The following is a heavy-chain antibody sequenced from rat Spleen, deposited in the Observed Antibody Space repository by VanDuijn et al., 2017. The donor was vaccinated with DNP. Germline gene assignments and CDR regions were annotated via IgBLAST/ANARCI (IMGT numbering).Heavy chain of an antibody. CDR1: GFIFSNYD. CDR2: IRTDSGRT. D-gene: IGHD1-1*01. V-gene: IGHV5S11*01. J-gene: IGHJ3*01. Sequence: EVQLVESGGGLVQPGRSLKLSCAASGFIFSNYDMAWVRQAPTKGLEWVTSIRTDSGRTYYRDSVKGRFTVSRDNAKSTLYLQMDSLRSEETATYYCASLLLPNWFTYWGQGTLVTVSS. CDR3: ASLLLPNWFTY.